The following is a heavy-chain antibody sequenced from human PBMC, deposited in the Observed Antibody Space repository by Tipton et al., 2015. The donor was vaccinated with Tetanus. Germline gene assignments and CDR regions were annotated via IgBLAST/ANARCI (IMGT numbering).Heavy chain of an antibody. CDR3: AKEKPAHPRVAARGLWFDP. D-gene: IGHD6-6*01. V-gene: IGHV3-30*18. J-gene: IGHJ5*02. CDR2: ISYDGSNK. CDR1: GFTFSSYG. Sequence: SLRLSCAASGFTFSSYGMHWVRQAPGKGLEWVAVISYDGSNKYYADSVKGRFTISRDNSKNTLYLQMNSLRAEDTAVYYCAKEKPAHPRVAARGLWFDPWGQGTLVTVSS.